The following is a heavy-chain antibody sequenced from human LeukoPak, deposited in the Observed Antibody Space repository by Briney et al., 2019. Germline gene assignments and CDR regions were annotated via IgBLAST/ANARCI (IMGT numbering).Heavy chain of an antibody. CDR2: INHSGST. D-gene: IGHD6-6*01. Sequence: SETLSLTCTVSGGSISSYYWSWTRQPPGKGLEWIGEINHSGSTNYNPSLKSRVTISVDTSKNQFSLKLSSVTAADTAVYYCARGPSIADPSPQMDVWGKGTTVTVSS. J-gene: IGHJ6*04. CDR3: ARGPSIADPSPQMDV. V-gene: IGHV4-34*01. CDR1: GGSISSYY.